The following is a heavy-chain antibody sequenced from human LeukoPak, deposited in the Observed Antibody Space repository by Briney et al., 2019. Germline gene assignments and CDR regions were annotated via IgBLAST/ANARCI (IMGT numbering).Heavy chain of an antibody. V-gene: IGHV4-39*07. D-gene: IGHD6-19*01. CDR3: AREGSSGWPFDY. CDR2: IYYSGST. CDR1: GVSISSSSYY. Sequence: PSETLSLTCTVSGVSISSSSYYWGWIRQPPGKGLEWIGSIYYSGSTYYNPSLKSRVTISVDTSKNQFSLKLSSVTAADTAVYYCAREGSSGWPFDYWGQGTLVTVSS. J-gene: IGHJ4*02.